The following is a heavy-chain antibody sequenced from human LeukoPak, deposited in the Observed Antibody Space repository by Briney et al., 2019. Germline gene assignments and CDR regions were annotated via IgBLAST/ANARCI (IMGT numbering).Heavy chain of an antibody. CDR2: IRDDGSKK. D-gene: IGHD3-16*01. CDR1: GFTFSSYG. J-gene: IGHJ4*02. CDR3: AKHLGSYFDY. Sequence: GGSLRVSCAASGFTFSSYGMHWVRQAPGKGLEWVAYIRDDGSKKYYADSVKGRFTISRDNSKNSLYLQMHPLRPVDTAVYYCAKHLGSYFDYWGQGTLLTVSS. V-gene: IGHV3-30*02.